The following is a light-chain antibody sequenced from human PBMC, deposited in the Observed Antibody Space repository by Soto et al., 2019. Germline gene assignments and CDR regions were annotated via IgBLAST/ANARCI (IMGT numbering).Light chain of an antibody. CDR2: GAS. CDR1: QSVSDN. CDR3: QQRSDWPWT. J-gene: IGKJ1*01. V-gene: IGKV3-15*01. Sequence: EIVMTQSPDTLSVSPGERATLSCRASQSVSDNLAWHQQKPGQAPRLLIYGASTTATGIPDRFSGGGSGTDFTLTISNLEPEDFAVYYCQQRSDWPWTFGQGTKVDIK.